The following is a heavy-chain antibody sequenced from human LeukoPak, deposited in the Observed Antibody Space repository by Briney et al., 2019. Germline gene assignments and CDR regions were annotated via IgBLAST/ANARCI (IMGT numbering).Heavy chain of an antibody. CDR3: AKDLHYGSADY. CDR2: IKQDGSEK. J-gene: IGHJ4*02. Sequence: PGGSLRLSCAASGFTFSSYWMHWVRQAPGKGLEWVANIKQDGSEKYYVDSVKGRFTISRDNAKNSLYLQMNSLRAEDTAVYYCAKDLHYGSADYWGQGTLVTVSS. CDR1: GFTFSSYW. D-gene: IGHD3-10*01. V-gene: IGHV3-7*01.